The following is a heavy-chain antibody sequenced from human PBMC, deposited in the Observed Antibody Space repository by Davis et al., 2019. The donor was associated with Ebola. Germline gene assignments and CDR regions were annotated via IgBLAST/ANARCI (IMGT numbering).Heavy chain of an antibody. CDR1: GFTFSTYS. Sequence: GESLKISCAASGFTFSTYSMNWVRQAPEKGLECVSLISGSGGGTYYADSVKGRFTISRDNSKNTLYLQMTSLRAEDTAVYYCAKVAGGNSYPVDWGQGTLVTVSS. D-gene: IGHD3-16*02. CDR2: ISGSGGGT. J-gene: IGHJ4*02. V-gene: IGHV3-23*01. CDR3: AKVAGGNSYPVD.